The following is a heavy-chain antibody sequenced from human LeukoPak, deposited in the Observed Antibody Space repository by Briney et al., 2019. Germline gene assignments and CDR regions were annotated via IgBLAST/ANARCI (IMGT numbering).Heavy chain of an antibody. CDR2: ISSTSYYI. D-gene: IGHD6-13*01. CDR1: GFTFSRYT. V-gene: IGHV3-21*01. J-gene: IGHJ4*02. Sequence: PGGSLRLSCAASGFTFSRYTMNWVRQAPGKGLEWVSSISSTSYYIYYADSVKGRFTISRDNAKKSLYLQMSSLRAGDTAVYYCARAAYSTSPDYWGQGTLVTVSS. CDR3: ARAAYSTSPDY.